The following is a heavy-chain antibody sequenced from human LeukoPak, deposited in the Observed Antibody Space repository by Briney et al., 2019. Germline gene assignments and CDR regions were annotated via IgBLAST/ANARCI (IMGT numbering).Heavy chain of an antibody. CDR2: IYYTGGT. Sequence: PSETLSLTCTVSGGSISSYYWSWIRQVPGKGLEWIGYIYYTGGTNYNPSLKSRVTISVDTPKNQFSLKLWSVSAADTAVYYCARVGDWNDLVYWGQGTLVTVSS. J-gene: IGHJ4*02. D-gene: IGHD1-1*01. CDR1: GGSISSYY. CDR3: ARVGDWNDLVY. V-gene: IGHV4-59*01.